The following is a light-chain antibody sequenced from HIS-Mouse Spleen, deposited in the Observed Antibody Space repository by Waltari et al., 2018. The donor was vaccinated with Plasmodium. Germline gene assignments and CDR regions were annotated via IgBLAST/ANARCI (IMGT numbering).Light chain of an antibody. J-gene: IGKJ3*01. CDR1: QDISNY. CDR2: DAS. CDR3: QQYDNLPPLFT. Sequence: DIQMTQSPSSLSASVGDRVTITCQASQDISNYLNWYQQKPGKAPKLLIYDASNLETGVPSRFGGSGSGTDFTFTISSLQPEDIATYYCQQYDNLPPLFTFGPGTKVDI. V-gene: IGKV1-33*01.